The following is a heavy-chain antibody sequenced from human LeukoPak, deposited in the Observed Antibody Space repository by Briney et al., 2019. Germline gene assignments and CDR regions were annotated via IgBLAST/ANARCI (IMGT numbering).Heavy chain of an antibody. V-gene: IGHV3-23*01. D-gene: IGHD3-3*01. Sequence: GGSLRLSCAASGFTFSSYAMSWVRQAPGKGLQWVSAISSSGGSTYYADSVKGRFTISRDNSKNTLYLQMNSLRAEDTAVYYCAKDSPITIFGVVIRETVDYWGQGTLVTVSS. CDR3: AKDSPITIFGVVIRETVDY. J-gene: IGHJ4*02. CDR1: GFTFSSYA. CDR2: ISSSGGST.